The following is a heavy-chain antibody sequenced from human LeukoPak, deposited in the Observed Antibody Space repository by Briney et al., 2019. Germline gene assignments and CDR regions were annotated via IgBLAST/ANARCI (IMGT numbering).Heavy chain of an antibody. J-gene: IGHJ4*02. CDR2: INHSGST. D-gene: IGHD2-8*01. Sequence: SEALSLTCAVYGGSFSGYYWSWIRQPPGKGLEWIGEINHSGSTNYNPSLKSRVTISVDTSKNQFSLKLSSVTAADTAVYYCAREGNLINASDYWGQGTLVTVSS. V-gene: IGHV4-34*01. CDR3: AREGNLINASDY. CDR1: GGSFSGYY.